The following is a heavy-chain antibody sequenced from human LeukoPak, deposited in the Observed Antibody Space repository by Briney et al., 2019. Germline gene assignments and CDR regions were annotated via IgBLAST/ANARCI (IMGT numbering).Heavy chain of an antibody. J-gene: IGHJ5*02. CDR1: GASISSHH. CDR2: IYNTGSA. Sequence: SETLSLTCNVSGASISSHHWNWIRQPAGKELEWIGRIYNTGSANYNPSLKGRVTMSLDTSRNQISLKLTSVTAADTAVYYCARDVFFRAHNWLDPWGQGTLVTVSS. V-gene: IGHV4-4*07. CDR3: ARDVFFRAHNWLDP. D-gene: IGHD2/OR15-2a*01.